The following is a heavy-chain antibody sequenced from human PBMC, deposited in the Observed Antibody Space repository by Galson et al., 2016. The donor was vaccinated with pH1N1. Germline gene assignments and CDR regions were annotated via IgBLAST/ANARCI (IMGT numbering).Heavy chain of an antibody. CDR3: AREPYYPYYLDY. CDR1: GFTFSNYW. D-gene: IGHD1-26*01. Sequence: LRLSCAASGFTFSNYWINWVRQVPGKGLVWVSRINTDGTRTTYADSVMGRFVISRDNAKNTLYLQMNSLRAEDTAVYFCAREPYYPYYLDYWGQGTLVTVSS. CDR2: INTDGTRT. J-gene: IGHJ4*02. V-gene: IGHV3-74*03.